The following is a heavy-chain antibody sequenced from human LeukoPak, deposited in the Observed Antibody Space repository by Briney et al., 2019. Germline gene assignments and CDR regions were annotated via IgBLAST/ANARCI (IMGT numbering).Heavy chain of an antibody. CDR2: IIPIFGTA. CDR1: GGTFSSYA. V-gene: IGHV1-69*06. J-gene: IGHJ4*02. D-gene: IGHD3-9*01. Sequence: GASVKVSCKASGGTFSSYAISWVRQAPGQGLEWMGGIIPIFGTANYAQKFQGRVTITADKSTSTAYMELRSLRSDDTAVYYCARGYYDILTGYYPFDYWGQGTLVTVSS. CDR3: ARGYYDILTGYYPFDY.